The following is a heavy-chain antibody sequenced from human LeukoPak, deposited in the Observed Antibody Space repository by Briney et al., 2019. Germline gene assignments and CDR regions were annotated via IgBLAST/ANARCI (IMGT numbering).Heavy chain of an antibody. CDR2: INPNSGGT. Sequence: ASVKVSCKASGYTFTGYYMHWVRQAPGQGLEWMGWINPNSGGTNYAQKFQGRVTVTRDTSISTAYMELSRLRSDDTAVYYCARYGSGSYTFDYWGQGTLVTVSS. D-gene: IGHD3-10*01. CDR1: GYTFTGYY. V-gene: IGHV1-2*02. CDR3: ARYGSGSYTFDY. J-gene: IGHJ4*02.